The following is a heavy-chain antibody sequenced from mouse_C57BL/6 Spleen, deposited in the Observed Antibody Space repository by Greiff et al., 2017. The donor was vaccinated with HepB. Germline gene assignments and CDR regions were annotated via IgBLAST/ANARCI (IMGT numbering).Heavy chain of an antibody. CDR3: ARLAGTTWFAY. J-gene: IGHJ3*01. Sequence: QVQLQQPGAELVKPGASVKLSCKASGYTFTSYWMHWVKQRPGQGLEWIGMIHPNSGSTNYNEKFKSKATLTVDKSSSTAYMQLSSLTPEDSAVYYCARLAGTTWFAYWGQGTLVTVSA. CDR1: GYTFTSYW. CDR2: IHPNSGST. V-gene: IGHV1-64*01. D-gene: IGHD4-1*01.